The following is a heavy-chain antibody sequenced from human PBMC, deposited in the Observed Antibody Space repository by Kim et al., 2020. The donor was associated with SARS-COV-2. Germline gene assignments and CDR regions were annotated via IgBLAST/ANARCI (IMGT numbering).Heavy chain of an antibody. Sequence: ASVKVSCKASGYTFTSYYMHWVRQAPGQGLEWMGIINPSGGSTSYAQKFQGRVTMTRDTSTSTVYMELSSLRSEDTAVYYCAREAPNYYDSSGYGFDPWGPGTLVTVSS. J-gene: IGHJ5*02. D-gene: IGHD3-22*01. CDR1: GYTFTSYY. V-gene: IGHV1-46*01. CDR2: INPSGGST. CDR3: AREAPNYYDSSGYGFDP.